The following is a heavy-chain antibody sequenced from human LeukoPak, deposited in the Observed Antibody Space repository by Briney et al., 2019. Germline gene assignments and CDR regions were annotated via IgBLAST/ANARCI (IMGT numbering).Heavy chain of an antibody. V-gene: IGHV3-53*01. CDR2: IYSGGST. D-gene: IGHD3-3*01. CDR1: GFTVSSNY. J-gene: IGHJ6*03. CDR3: ARDDFWSGYYTGATSYYYMDV. Sequence: GGSLRPSCAASGFTVSSNYMSWVRQAPGKGLEWVSVIYSGGSTYYADSVKGRFTISRDNSKNTLYLQMNSLRAEDTAVYYCARDDFWSGYYTGATSYYYMDVWGKGTTVTVSS.